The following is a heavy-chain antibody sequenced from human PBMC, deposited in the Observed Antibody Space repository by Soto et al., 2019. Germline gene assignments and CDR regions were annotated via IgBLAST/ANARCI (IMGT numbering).Heavy chain of an antibody. CDR2: VTHSGST. Sequence: QVHLQQWGAGLLKPSETLSLTCGVYGGSLRGSYWSWIRQPPGKALEWLGQVTHSGSTTFNPSLKCRVSVSVDTSDNQFSLKLTSVTAADTAVYYCARGHIPVYGPVPDYFDSWGQGTLVTVSS. V-gene: IGHV4-34*02. J-gene: IGHJ4*02. CDR1: GGSLRGSY. CDR3: ARGHIPVYGPVPDYFDS. D-gene: IGHD2-21*01.